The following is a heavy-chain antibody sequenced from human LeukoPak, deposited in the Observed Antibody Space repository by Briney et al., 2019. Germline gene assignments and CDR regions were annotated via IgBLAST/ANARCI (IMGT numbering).Heavy chain of an antibody. V-gene: IGHV3-48*03. CDR1: GFTFSSYE. J-gene: IGHJ4*02. Sequence: PGGSLRLSCAASGFTFSSYEMNWVRQAPGKGLEWVSYISSSGSTIYYADSVKGRFTISRDNAKNSLYLQMNSLRAEDTAVYYCGRDDWGPADYWGQGTLVTVSS. CDR3: GRDDWGPADY. CDR2: ISSSGSTI. D-gene: IGHD3-9*01.